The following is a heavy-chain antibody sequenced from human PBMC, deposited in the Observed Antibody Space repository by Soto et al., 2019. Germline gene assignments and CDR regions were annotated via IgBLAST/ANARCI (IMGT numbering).Heavy chain of an antibody. V-gene: IGHV3-30-3*01. CDR2: ISYDGSNK. CDR3: ARPYDFWSGYYPWYYYYGMDV. CDR1: GFTFSSYA. J-gene: IGHJ6*02. Sequence: PGGSLRLSCAASGFTFSSYAMHWVRQAPGKGLEWVAVISYDGSNKYYADSVKGRFTISRDNSKNTLYLQMNSLRAEDTAVYYCARPYDFWSGYYPWYYYYGMDVWGQGTTVTVSS. D-gene: IGHD3-3*01.